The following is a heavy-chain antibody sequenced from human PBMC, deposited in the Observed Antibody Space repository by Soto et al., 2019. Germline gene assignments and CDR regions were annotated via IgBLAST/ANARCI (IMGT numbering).Heavy chain of an antibody. D-gene: IGHD3-22*01. CDR2: IYYSGST. V-gene: IGHV4-30-4*08. CDR3: ASGGGTYDGSGYYYVGWFDP. Sequence: SETLSLTCAVYGGSFSGYYWSWIRQPPGKGLEWIGYIYYSGSTYYNPSLKSRVTISVDTSKNQFSLKLSSVTAADTAVYYCASGGGTYDGSGYYYVGWFDPWGQGTLVNV. J-gene: IGHJ5*02. CDR1: GGSFSGYY.